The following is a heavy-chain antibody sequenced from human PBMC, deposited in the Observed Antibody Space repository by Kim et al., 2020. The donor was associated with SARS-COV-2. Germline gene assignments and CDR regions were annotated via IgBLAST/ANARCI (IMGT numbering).Heavy chain of an antibody. CDR3: TRKSTADY. Sequence: GGSLRLSCTASGFTFGGYAMSWVRQAPGKGLEWISFIRSKATSGTTEYAASVKGRFTISRDDSKSIAYLQMNSLKTEDTAVYYCTRKSTADYWGQGTLVTVSS. V-gene: IGHV3-49*04. J-gene: IGHJ4*02. CDR1: GFTFGGYA. CDR2: IRSKATSGTT.